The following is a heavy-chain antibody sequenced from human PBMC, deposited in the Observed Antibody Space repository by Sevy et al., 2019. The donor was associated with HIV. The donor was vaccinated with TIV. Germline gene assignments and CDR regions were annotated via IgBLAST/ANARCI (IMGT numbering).Heavy chain of an antibody. CDR1: GYTFTIYA. CDR3: AKLSFYDSSGYGTDV. V-gene: IGHV1-3*01. Sequence: ASVKVSCKDSGYTFTIYAMHWVRQAPGQRLEWMGWINAGNGNIKYSQKFQGRVTITRDTSASTAYMEMSSLRSEDTAVYYCAKLSFYDSSGYGTDVWGQGTTVTVSS. CDR2: INAGNGNI. D-gene: IGHD3-22*01. J-gene: IGHJ6*02.